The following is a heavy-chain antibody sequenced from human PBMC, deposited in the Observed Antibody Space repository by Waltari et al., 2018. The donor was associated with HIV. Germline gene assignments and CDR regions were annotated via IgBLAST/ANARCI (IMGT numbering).Heavy chain of an antibody. CDR3: VRVEFGGYAYGY. Sequence: QVQLQESGPGLVKPSGILSLTCAVSGYSINSDYYWAWIRQPPGKGLEYIGSIYYSGSTYYNPSLQSRVTISVDTSKKQFSLKLTSVTAEDTAVYYCVRVEFGGYAYGYWGQGTLVTVSS. CDR1: GYSINSDYY. V-gene: IGHV4-38-2*01. D-gene: IGHD5-12*01. J-gene: IGHJ4*02. CDR2: IYYSGST.